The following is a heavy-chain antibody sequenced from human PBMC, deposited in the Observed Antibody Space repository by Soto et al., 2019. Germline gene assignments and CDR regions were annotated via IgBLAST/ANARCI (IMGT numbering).Heavy chain of an antibody. CDR2: IYPGDSDT. D-gene: IGHD2-2*02. J-gene: IGHJ6*02. CDR3: ARPHYCSSTSCYNRGMDV. CDR1: GYSLTSYW. Sequence: GESLKISCKGSGYSLTSYWIGWVRQMPGKGLEWMGIIYPGDSDTRYSPSFQGQVTISADKSISTAYLQWSSLKASDTAMYYCARPHYCSSTSCYNRGMDVWGQGTTVTVYS. V-gene: IGHV5-51*01.